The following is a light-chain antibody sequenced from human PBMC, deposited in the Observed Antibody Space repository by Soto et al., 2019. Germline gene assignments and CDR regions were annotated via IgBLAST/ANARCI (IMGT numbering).Light chain of an antibody. CDR1: SSNIGAGYD. CDR3: QSYDSNLSVV. V-gene: IGLV1-40*01. Sequence: QPVLTQPPSVSGAPGQRVTISCTGSSSNIGAGYDVHWYQQLPGTAPKLLIYSNSNRPSGVPDRFSGSKSGTSASLAITGLQAEDEADYYCQSYDSNLSVVFGGGTKLTV. J-gene: IGLJ2*01. CDR2: SNS.